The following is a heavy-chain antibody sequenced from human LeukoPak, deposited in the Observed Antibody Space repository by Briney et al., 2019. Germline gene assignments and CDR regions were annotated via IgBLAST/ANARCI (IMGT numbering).Heavy chain of an antibody. CDR2: ISAYNGNT. CDR3: ARDISLVDYGDYPFFDY. V-gene: IGHV1-18*01. J-gene: IGHJ4*02. Sequence: ASVKVSCKASGYTFTSYDINWVRQAPGQGLEWMGWISAYNGNTNYAQKLQGRVTMTTDTSTSTAYMELRSLRSDDTAVYYCARDISLVDYGDYPFFDYWGQGTLVTVSS. D-gene: IGHD4-17*01. CDR1: GYTFTSYD.